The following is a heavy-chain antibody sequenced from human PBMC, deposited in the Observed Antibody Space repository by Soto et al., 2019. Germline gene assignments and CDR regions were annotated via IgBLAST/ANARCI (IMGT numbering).Heavy chain of an antibody. D-gene: IGHD2-15*01. J-gene: IGHJ6*03. CDR2: IYWDDDK. CDR3: AHTGADCSGGSCYYYYYYMDV. CDR1: GFSLSTSGVG. V-gene: IGHV2-5*02. Sequence: SGPTLVNPTQTLTLTCTFSGFSLSTSGVGVGWIRQPPGKALEWLALIYWDDDKRYSPSLKSRLTITKDTSKNQVVLTMTNMDPVDTATYYCAHTGADCSGGSCYYYYYYMDVWGKGTTVTVSS.